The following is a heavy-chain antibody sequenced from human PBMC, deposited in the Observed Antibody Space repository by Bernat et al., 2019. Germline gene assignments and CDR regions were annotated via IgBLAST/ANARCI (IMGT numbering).Heavy chain of an antibody. CDR2: INSDGSST. Sequence: EVQLVESGGGLVQPGGSLRLSCAASGFTFSSYWMHWVRQAPGKGLVWVSRINSDGSSTSYAASVNDRFTISRDNSKNTLYMKMTSLRAGDTAVYYCARDYGQYSSSWYGVDNWFDPWGQGTLVTVSS. CDR1: GFTFSSYW. D-gene: IGHD6-13*01. J-gene: IGHJ5*02. CDR3: ARDYGQYSSSWYGVDNWFDP. V-gene: IGHV3-74*01.